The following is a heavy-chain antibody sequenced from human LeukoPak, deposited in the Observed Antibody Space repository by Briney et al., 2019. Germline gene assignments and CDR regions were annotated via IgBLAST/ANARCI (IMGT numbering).Heavy chain of an antibody. J-gene: IGHJ4*02. CDR2: IYYSRST. CDR3: ARSRDWDMRHTDC. CDR1: GGSISSGNYY. V-gene: IGHV4-39*01. D-gene: IGHD2-21*02. Sequence: NPSETLSLTCTVSGGSISSGNYYWGWIRQPPGKGLEWIGNIYYSRSTYCNPSLKSRVAISVDTSKNQFSLKLSSVTAADTAVYYCARSRDWDMRHTDCWGQGTLVTVSS.